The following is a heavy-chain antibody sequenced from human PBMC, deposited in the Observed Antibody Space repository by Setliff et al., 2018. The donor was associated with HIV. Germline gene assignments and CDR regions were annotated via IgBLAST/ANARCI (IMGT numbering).Heavy chain of an antibody. V-gene: IGHV4-39*01. J-gene: IGHJ3*02. CDR2: INHSGST. CDR3: ARHSITLVVGVPERDDAFDI. Sequence: SETLSLTCTVSGGSISSSSYYWSWIRQPPGKGLEWIGEINHSGSTNYNPSLKSRVTISVDTSKNQFSLKLSSVTAADTAVYYCARHSITLVVGVPERDDAFDIWGQGTMVTVSS. D-gene: IGHD3-22*01. CDR1: GGSISSSSYY.